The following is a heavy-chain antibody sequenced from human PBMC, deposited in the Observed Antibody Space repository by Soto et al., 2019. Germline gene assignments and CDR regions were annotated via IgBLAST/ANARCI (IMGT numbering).Heavy chain of an antibody. D-gene: IGHD6-6*01. Sequence: VQLVESGGGLVKPGESLRLSCAASAFTFRSYSMNWVRQAPGKGLEWVSSISSSSSYIFYADSVKGRFTISRDNAKNSLYLQMNSLRAEDTAVYYCARGKYSSSSSTFDYWGQGTLVTVSS. V-gene: IGHV3-21*01. J-gene: IGHJ4*02. CDR3: ARGKYSSSSSTFDY. CDR2: ISSSSSYI. CDR1: AFTFRSYS.